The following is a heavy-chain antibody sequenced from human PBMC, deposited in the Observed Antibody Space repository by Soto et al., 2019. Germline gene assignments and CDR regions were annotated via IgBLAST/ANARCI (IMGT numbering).Heavy chain of an antibody. Sequence: QVQLQESGPGLVKPSETLSLTCTVSGGSISGYYWNWIRQPPGKGLEWIGYIYYNGNTNYNPSLESRVTIPVDTSKKQFSLKLSSVTAADTAVYYCASAGYYYYGMDVWGQGTTVTVSS. CDR2: IYYNGNT. CDR1: GGSISGYY. J-gene: IGHJ6*02. V-gene: IGHV4-59*01. CDR3: ASAGYYYYGMDV.